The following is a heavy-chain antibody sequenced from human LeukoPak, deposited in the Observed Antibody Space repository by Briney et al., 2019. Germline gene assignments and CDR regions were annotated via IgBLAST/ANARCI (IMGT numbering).Heavy chain of an antibody. J-gene: IGHJ6*03. V-gene: IGHV4-59*01. CDR3: AKTQWFGESYYMDV. D-gene: IGHD3-10*01. Sequence: SETLSLTCTVSGGSISSYYWSWIRQPPGKGLEWIGYIYYSGSTNYNPSLKSRVTISVDTSKNQFSLKLSSVTAADTAVYYCAKTQWFGESYYMDVWGKGTTVTVSS. CDR2: IYYSGST. CDR1: GGSISSYY.